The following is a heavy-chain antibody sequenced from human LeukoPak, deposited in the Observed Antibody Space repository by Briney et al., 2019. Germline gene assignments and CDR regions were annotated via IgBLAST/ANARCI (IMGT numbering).Heavy chain of an antibody. CDR1: GFTFSSYG. CDR3: AKDGAEYSSGWYFDY. Sequence: GGPLRLSCAASGFTFSSYGVHWVRQAPGKGLEWVAVISYDGSNKYYADSVKGRFTISRDNSKNTLYLQMNSLRAEDTAVYYCAKDGAEYSSGWYFDYWGQGTLVTVSS. CDR2: ISYDGSNK. J-gene: IGHJ4*02. V-gene: IGHV3-30*18. D-gene: IGHD6-19*01.